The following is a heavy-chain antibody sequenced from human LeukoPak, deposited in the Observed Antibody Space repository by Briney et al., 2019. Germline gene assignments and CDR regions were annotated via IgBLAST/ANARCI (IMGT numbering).Heavy chain of an antibody. J-gene: IGHJ4*02. CDR1: GFTFSDAW. CDR3: TTRRQDGW. D-gene: IGHD2-15*01. CDR2: IKSKSDGGTI. V-gene: IGHV3-15*01. Sequence: GGSLRLSCVVSGFTFSDAWMSWVRQAPGKGLEWVGRIKSKSDGGTIDYAAPVKGRFTISRDDSRNTLYLQMNSLKTEDTAVYYCTTRRQDGWWGQGTLVTVS.